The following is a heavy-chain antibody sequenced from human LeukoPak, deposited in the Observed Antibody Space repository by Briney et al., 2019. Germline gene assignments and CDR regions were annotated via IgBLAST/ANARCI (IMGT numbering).Heavy chain of an antibody. CDR2: IYYSGST. CDR1: GGSISSYY. D-gene: IGHD6-19*01. Sequence: SETLSLTCTVSGGSISSYYWSWIRQPPGKGLEWIGYIYYSGSTNYNPSLKSRVTISVDTSKNQFSLKLGSVTAADTAVYYCARESDSSGWETEYYYYYMDVWGKGTTVTVSS. CDR3: ARESDSSGWETEYYYYYMDV. V-gene: IGHV4-59*01. J-gene: IGHJ6*03.